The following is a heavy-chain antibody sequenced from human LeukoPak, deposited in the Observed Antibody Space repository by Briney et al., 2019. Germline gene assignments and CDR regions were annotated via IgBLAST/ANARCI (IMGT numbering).Heavy chain of an antibody. CDR2: IDPNNGDT. J-gene: IGHJ3*02. CDR1: AYTFTGYY. V-gene: IGHV1-2*04. Sequence: ASVTVSCKASAYTFTGYYLHWVRQAPGQGPEWMAWIDPNNGDTDYAQKFQGWVTMTRHRSICIVYLDLSRQTSDAMASYYRAIRSRNGLDAFDIWGEGTMVSVSS. D-gene: IGHD1-14*01. CDR3: AIRSRNGLDAFDI.